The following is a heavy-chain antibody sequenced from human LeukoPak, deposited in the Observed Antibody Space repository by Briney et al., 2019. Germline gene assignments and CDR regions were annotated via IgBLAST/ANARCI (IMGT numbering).Heavy chain of an antibody. V-gene: IGHV3-48*02. Sequence: GGSLRLSCAASGFTFNSYSMNWVRRAPGKGLEWVSYISSASSTIYYADSVKGRLTISRDKAKTSLYLQMNSLRDEDTAVYYCARGLDYWGQGTLVPVSS. CDR2: ISSASSTI. J-gene: IGHJ4*02. CDR1: GFTFNSYS. CDR3: ARGLDY.